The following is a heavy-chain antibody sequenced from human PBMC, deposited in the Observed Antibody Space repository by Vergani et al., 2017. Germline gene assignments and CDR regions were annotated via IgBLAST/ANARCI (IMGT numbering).Heavy chain of an antibody. CDR3: AYSGSATYGMDV. CDR2: IKSKTDGGTT. CDR1: GFTFSNAW. D-gene: IGHD1-26*01. Sequence: EVQLVESGGGLVKPGGSLRLSCAASGFTFSNAWMSWVRQAPGKGLEWVGRIKSKTDGGTTDYAAPVKGRFTISRDDSKNTLYLQMNSLRAEDTAVYYCAYSGSATYGMDVWGQGTTVTVSS. V-gene: IGHV3-15*01. J-gene: IGHJ6*02.